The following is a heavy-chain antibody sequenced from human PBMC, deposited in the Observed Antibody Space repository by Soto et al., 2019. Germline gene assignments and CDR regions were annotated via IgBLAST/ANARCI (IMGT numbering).Heavy chain of an antibody. Sequence: DVQLVESGGGLVQPGRSLRLSCAASGFTFDDYAMHWVRQAPGKGLECVSGISWNRGSIGYADSVKGRFTISRDNAKNPLYLQMNSLRAEDTALYYCAKLTSAAGTDYWGQGTLVTVSS. CDR1: GFTFDDYA. CDR3: AKLTSAAGTDY. V-gene: IGHV3-9*01. D-gene: IGHD6-13*01. CDR2: ISWNRGSI. J-gene: IGHJ4*02.